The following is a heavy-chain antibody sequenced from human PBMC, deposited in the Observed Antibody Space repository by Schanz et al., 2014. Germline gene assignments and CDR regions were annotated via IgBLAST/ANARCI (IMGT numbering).Heavy chain of an antibody. Sequence: EVQLVESGGGMVQPGGSLRLSCAASGFTFSDHYMDWVRQAPGKGLEWVGRITNKPNNYNTEYAASVKGRFTISRDDSRNSLYLQMSSLKTEDTAVYYCARDSGSHYVVDYWGQGTLVTVSS. V-gene: IGHV3-72*01. D-gene: IGHD1-26*01. CDR3: ARDSGSHYVVDY. J-gene: IGHJ4*02. CDR2: ITNKPNNYNT. CDR1: GFTFSDHY.